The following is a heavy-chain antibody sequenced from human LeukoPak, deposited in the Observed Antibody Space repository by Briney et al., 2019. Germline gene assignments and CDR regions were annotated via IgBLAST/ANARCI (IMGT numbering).Heavy chain of an antibody. CDR3: AKDGVYCSSTSCYPPYFDY. CDR1: GFTFSSYT. D-gene: IGHD2-2*01. CDR2: VSGSGGST. V-gene: IGHV3-23*01. Sequence: GGSLRLSCAASGFTFSSYTMSWVRQAPGKGLEWVSVVSGSGGSTYYADSVKGRFTISRDNSKNTLYLQMNSLRAEDTAVYYCAKDGVYCSSTSCYPPYFDYWGQGTLVTASS. J-gene: IGHJ4*02.